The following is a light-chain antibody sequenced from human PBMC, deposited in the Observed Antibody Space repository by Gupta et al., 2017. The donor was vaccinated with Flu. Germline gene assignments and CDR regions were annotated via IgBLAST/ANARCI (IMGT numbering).Light chain of an antibody. J-gene: IGKJ1*01. CDR3: QQYADSPRT. Sequence: EIVLTQSPGTLSLSPGERATLACRASQSVSSNKLAWYQHKAGQAPRLLIHGASNRATGIPDRFSGSGSGTDFTLTISRREPEDFAVYFCQQYADSPRTFGQGTKVEIK. CDR1: QSVSSNK. V-gene: IGKV3-20*01. CDR2: GAS.